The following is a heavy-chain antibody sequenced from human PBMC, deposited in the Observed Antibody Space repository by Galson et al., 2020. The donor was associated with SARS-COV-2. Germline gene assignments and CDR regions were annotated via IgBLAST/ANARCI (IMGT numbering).Heavy chain of an antibody. D-gene: IGHD3-10*01. CDR2: TCYSSGWHN. CDR3: VRQFYGSTRGALDY. V-gene: IGHV6-1*01. CDR1: GDSVSSTSSA. Sequence: SQTLSLTCAISGDSVSSTSSAWNWIRQSPSRGLEWLARTCYSSGWHNDYAESVKRRININPDTSKNQVSLQLHSVTPDDTAVYYCVRQFYGSTRGALDYWGRGTLVTVSS. J-gene: IGHJ4*02.